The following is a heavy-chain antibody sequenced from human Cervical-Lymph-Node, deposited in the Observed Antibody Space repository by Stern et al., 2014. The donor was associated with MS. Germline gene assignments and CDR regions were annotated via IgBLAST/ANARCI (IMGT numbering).Heavy chain of an antibody. J-gene: IGHJ4*02. CDR3: ARDSGTYAFDF. CDR1: GYSFTTYG. D-gene: IGHD1-26*01. Sequence: VQLVQSGAEVKKPGASVKVSCTASGYSFTTYGISWVRQAPGQGPEWMGWINTHNGNTHYSWNHKVQGRVTMTTDTSATTAYMELRSLSSDDTAVYYCARDSGTYAFDFGGQGTLVTVS. V-gene: IGHV1-18*01. CDR2: INTHNGNT.